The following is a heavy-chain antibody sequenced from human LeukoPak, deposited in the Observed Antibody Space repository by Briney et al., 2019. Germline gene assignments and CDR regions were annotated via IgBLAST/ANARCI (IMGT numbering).Heavy chain of an antibody. CDR2: IKQDGSEK. J-gene: IGHJ4*02. CDR3: ARERQNKDFWCGGDY. D-gene: IGHD3-3*01. V-gene: IGHV3-7*01. Sequence: VQPGGSLRLSCAASGFTFSTYWMSWVRQAPGKGLEWVANIKQDGSEKYYVDSVKGRFTISRDNPKNSLYLQMNTLRPEDTAVYYCARERQNKDFWCGGDYWGQGTLVTVSS. CDR1: GFTFSTYW.